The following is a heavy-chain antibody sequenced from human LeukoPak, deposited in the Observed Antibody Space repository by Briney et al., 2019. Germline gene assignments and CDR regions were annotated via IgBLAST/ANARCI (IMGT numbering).Heavy chain of an antibody. CDR2: INSDGSST. CDR1: GFTFSSYW. Sequence: PGGSLRLSCAASGFTFSSYWMHWVRQAPGKGLVWVSRINSDGSSTSYADSVKGRFTISRDNAKNSLYLQMNSLRAEDTAVYYCARVRSDDSSGYYEDYWGQGTLVTVSS. J-gene: IGHJ4*02. V-gene: IGHV3-74*01. CDR3: ARVRSDDSSGYYEDY. D-gene: IGHD3-22*01.